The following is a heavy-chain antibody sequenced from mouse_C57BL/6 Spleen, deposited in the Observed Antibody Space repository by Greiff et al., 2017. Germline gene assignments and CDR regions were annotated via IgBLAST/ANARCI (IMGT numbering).Heavy chain of an antibody. CDR1: GYTFTSYW. CDR2: IDPSDSET. D-gene: IGHD2-5*01. Sequence: VQLQQPGAELVRPGSSVKLSCKASGYTFTSYWMHWVKQRPIQGLEWIGNIDPSDSETHYNQKFKDKATLTVDKSSSTAYMQLSSLTSEDSAVYYCARRGSNSYYAMDYWGQGTSVTVSS. V-gene: IGHV1-52*01. J-gene: IGHJ4*01. CDR3: ARRGSNSYYAMDY.